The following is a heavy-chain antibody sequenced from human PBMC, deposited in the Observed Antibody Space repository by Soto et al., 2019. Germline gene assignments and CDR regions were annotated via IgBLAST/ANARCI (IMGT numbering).Heavy chain of an antibody. D-gene: IGHD3-22*01. Sequence: GGSLRLSCAASGFTFSSYAMSWVRQAPGKGLEWVSAISGSGGSTYYADSVKGRFTISRDNSKNTLYLQMNSLRAEDTALYYCAKAQIVVVITPWFDPWGQGTLVTVSS. CDR3: AKAQIVVVITPWFDP. J-gene: IGHJ5*02. CDR2: ISGSGGST. V-gene: IGHV3-23*01. CDR1: GFTFSSYA.